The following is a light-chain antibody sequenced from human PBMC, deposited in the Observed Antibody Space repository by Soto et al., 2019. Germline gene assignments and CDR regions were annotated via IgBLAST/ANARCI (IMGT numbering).Light chain of an antibody. CDR2: GAS. CDR1: QSVSSY. J-gene: IGKJ4*01. CDR3: QRYGTSPPLT. Sequence: DSVLTQSPATLSLSPGERATLSCRASQSVSSYLAWYQQKPGQAPRLLIYGASSRATGIPDRFSGSGSATDFTLTISRLEPEDFAVYYCQRYGTSPPLTFGGGTKVDIK. V-gene: IGKV3-20*01.